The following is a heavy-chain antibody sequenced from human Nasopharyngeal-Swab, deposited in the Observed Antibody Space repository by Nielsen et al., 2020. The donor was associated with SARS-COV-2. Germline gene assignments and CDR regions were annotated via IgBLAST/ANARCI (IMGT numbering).Heavy chain of an antibody. CDR1: GFTFSSYE. CDR2: ISSSGSTI. J-gene: IGHJ3*02. V-gene: IGHV3-48*03. Sequence: GGSLRLSCAASGFTFSSYEMNWARQAPGKGLEWVSYISSSGSTIYYADSVKGRFTISRDNAKNSLYLQMNSLRAEDTAVYYCARDRDQLLPIDAFDIWGQGTMVTVSS. CDR3: ARDRDQLLPIDAFDI. D-gene: IGHD2-2*01.